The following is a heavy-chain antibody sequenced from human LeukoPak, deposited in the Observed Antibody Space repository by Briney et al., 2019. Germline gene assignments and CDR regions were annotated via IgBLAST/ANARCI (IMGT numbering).Heavy chain of an antibody. Sequence: ASVKVSCKASGYIFTTYAIHWVRQAPGQRLEWMGWINTGAGNTKYSQKFQDRITITRVRSASTAYMELSSLRSEDTAVYYCARPRGLGSGWPIDCWGQGTLVTVSS. CDR2: INTGAGNT. V-gene: IGHV1-3*04. CDR1: GYIFTTYA. D-gene: IGHD6-19*01. J-gene: IGHJ4*02. CDR3: ARPRGLGSGWPIDC.